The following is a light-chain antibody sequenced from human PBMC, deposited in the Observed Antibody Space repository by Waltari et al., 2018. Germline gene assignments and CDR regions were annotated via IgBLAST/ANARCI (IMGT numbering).Light chain of an antibody. CDR1: QSVRGN. CDR3: QQYNNWPLT. V-gene: IGKV3-15*01. CDR2: AAS. J-gene: IGKJ4*01. Sequence: EIVMTQFPATLSVSPGERSTLSCRASQSVRGNLAWFQQKPGQAPRLLIYAASTRATGIPASFSGSGAGTEFTLTISSLQSEDFAVYYCQQYNNWPLTFGGGTKVEIK.